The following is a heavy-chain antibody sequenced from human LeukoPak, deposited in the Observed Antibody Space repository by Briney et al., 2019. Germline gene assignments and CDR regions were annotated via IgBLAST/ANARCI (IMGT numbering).Heavy chain of an antibody. CDR2: ISSSGSTI. J-gene: IGHJ6*03. D-gene: IGHD2-15*01. CDR1: GVTFSDYY. V-gene: IGHV3-11*01. Sequence: GGSLRLSCAASGVTFSDYYMSWVRQAPGKGVERVSYISSSGSTIYYADSVKGGLTISRENAKKSLYMQMNRLRDEDTAVYYCASTLGYCSGGSCPTFNYYYYMDVWGKGTTVTISS. CDR3: ASTLGYCSGGSCPTFNYYYYMDV.